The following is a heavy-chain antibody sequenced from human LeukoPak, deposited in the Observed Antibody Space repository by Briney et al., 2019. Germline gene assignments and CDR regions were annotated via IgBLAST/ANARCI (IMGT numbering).Heavy chain of an antibody. CDR3: ARVGYSSYYYYMDV. D-gene: IGHD5-18*01. CDR2: IYYSGST. V-gene: IGHV4-59*01. J-gene: IGHJ6*03. Sequence: SETLSLTCTVSGGSISSYYWSWIRQPPGKGLEWIGYIYYSGSTNYNPSLKSRVTISVDTSKNQFPLKLSSVTAADTAVCYCARVGYSSYYYYMDVWGKGTTVTVSS. CDR1: GGSISSYY.